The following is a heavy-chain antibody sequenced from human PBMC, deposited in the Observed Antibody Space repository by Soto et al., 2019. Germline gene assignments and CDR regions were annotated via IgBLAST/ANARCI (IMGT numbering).Heavy chain of an antibody. CDR3: SRVIRVADRPAYKDV. CDR1: GFTFSGSG. V-gene: IGHV3-48*01. D-gene: IGHD6-6*01. Sequence: GGALRLSCSASGFTFSGSGMNWVRQSPGKGLEWVSYISPSSSTIYYADSVKGRFTISRDNAKNSLYLQMNSLRAEDTAVYYCSRVIRVADRPAYKDVWGKGTTVTVSS. CDR2: ISPSSSTI. J-gene: IGHJ6*03.